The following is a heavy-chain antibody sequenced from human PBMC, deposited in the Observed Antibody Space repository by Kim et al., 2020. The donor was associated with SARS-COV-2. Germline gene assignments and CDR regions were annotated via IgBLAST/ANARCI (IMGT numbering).Heavy chain of an antibody. CDR1: GGSISSSSYY. J-gene: IGHJ5*02. V-gene: IGHV4-39*01. CDR2: IYYSGST. D-gene: IGHD1-7*01. CDR3: ARLITGTTEWFDP. Sequence: SETLSLTCTVSGGSISSSSYYWGWIRQPPGKGLEWIGSIYYSGSTYYNPSLKSRVTISVDTSKNQFSLKLSSVTAADTAVYYCARLITGTTEWFDPWGQGTLVTVSS.